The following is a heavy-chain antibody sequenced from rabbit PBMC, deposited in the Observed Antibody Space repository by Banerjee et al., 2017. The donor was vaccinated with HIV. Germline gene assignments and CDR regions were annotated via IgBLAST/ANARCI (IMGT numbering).Heavy chain of an antibody. D-gene: IGHD1-1*01. CDR2: IVAGSSGIT. CDR3: AKDFTSSSDL. V-gene: IGHV1S45*01. Sequence: QEQLEESGGGLVKPEGSLTLTCKASGFDLSNYYYMCWVRQAPGKGLEWIACIVAGSSGITYYATWAKGRFSISKTSSTTVTLQMTSMTAADTATYFCAKDFTSSSDLWGPGTLVTVS. CDR1: GFDLSNYYY. J-gene: IGHJ6*01.